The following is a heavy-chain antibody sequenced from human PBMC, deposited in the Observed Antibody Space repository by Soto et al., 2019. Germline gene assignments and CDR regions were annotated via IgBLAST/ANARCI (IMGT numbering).Heavy chain of an antibody. CDR1: GFTFSSYG. CDR3: AKDWPSYCGGDCSFDY. V-gene: IGHV3-30*18. D-gene: IGHD2-21*02. J-gene: IGHJ4*02. CDR2: ISYDGSNK. Sequence: QVQLVESGGGVVQPGRSLRLSCAASGFTFSSYGMHWVRQAPGKGLEWVAVISYDGSNKYYADSVKGRFTISRDNSKNXLYLQMNSLRAEDTAVYYCAKDWPSYCGGDCSFDYWGQGTLVTVSS.